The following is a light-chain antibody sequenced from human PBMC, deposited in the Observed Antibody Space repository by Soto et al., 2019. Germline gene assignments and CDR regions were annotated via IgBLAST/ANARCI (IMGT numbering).Light chain of an antibody. CDR2: DVN. V-gene: IGLV2-8*01. Sequence: QSALTQPPSASGSPGQSLTISCTGTSSDVGAHNYVSWYQQNPGKAPKLMLYDVNKRPSGVPDRFSGSKSGNTAFLTVSGLQAEDEADYYCSSYAGGNNWVFGGGTKLTVL. CDR3: SSYAGGNNWV. J-gene: IGLJ3*02. CDR1: SSDVGAHNY.